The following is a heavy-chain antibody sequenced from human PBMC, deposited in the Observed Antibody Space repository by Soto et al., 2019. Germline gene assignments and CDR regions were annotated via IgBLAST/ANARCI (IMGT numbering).Heavy chain of an antibody. V-gene: IGHV4-4*07. Sequence: SETLSLTCTVSGGSISSYYWSWIRQPAGKGLEWIGRIYTSGSTNYNPSLKSRVTMSVDTSKNQFSLKLSSVTAADTAVYYCARAPRDSHYYGSGSYYNGYDAFDIWGQGTMVTLSS. CDR1: GGSISSYY. CDR3: ARAPRDSHYYGSGSYYNGYDAFDI. J-gene: IGHJ3*02. D-gene: IGHD3-10*01. CDR2: IYTSGST.